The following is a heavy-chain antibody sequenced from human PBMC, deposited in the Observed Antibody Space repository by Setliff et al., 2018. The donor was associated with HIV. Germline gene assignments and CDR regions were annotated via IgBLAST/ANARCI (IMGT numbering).Heavy chain of an antibody. J-gene: IGHJ6*02. Sequence: GASVKVSCKASGDTFSSYAINWVRQATGQGLEWMGWMNPNSGNTGYAQKFQGRVTMTRNTSISTAYMELSSLRSEDTAVYYCARGELSSMDVWGQGTTVTVSS. D-gene: IGHD3-10*01. V-gene: IGHV1-8*01. CDR2: MNPNSGNT. CDR3: ARGELSSMDV. CDR1: GDTFSSYA.